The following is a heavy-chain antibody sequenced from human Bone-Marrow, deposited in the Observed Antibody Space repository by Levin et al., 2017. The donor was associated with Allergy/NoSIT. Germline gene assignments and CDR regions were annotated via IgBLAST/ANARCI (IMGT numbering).Heavy chain of an antibody. CDR1: GFSLDDYW. CDR3: ARHRGGSGWFP. J-gene: IGHJ5*02. CDR2: IFPGDSST. V-gene: IGHV5-51*01. D-gene: IGHD6-19*01. Sequence: KDGESLKISCKASGFSLDDYWIGWARQVPGKGLEWMGIIFPGDSSTTYSPSFQGQVTISADKSISTAYLQWGSLKASDTAMYFCARHRGGSGWFPWGQGTLVTVSS.